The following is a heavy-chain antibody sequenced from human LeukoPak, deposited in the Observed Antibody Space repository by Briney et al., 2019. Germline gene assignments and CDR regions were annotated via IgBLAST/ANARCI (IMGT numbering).Heavy chain of an antibody. J-gene: IGHJ4*02. CDR3: VSPRGFSYGYFDY. D-gene: IGHD5-18*01. V-gene: IGHV4-39*01. CDR2: IYYSKNT. Sequence: PSETLSLTCTVSGGSISSSSAYWGWIRQPPGKGLEWIGSIYYSKNTYYNPSLKSRVTISADTSKNQFSLTLGSVSAADTAVYYCVSPRGFSYGYFDYWGQGTLVSVSS. CDR1: GGSISSSSAY.